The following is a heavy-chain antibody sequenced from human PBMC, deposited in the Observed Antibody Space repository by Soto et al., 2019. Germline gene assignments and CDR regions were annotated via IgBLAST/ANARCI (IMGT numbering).Heavy chain of an antibody. Sequence: QLQESGPGLVKPSETLSLTCTVSGGSVNSGSYYWSWIRQSPGKGLEWIGYIYYSGSTNSNPSLKSRVTISLDTSKNQFSLKLSSVTAADTAVYYCARDSSMTYYYGMDVWGQGTMVTVSS. CDR1: GGSVNSGSYY. CDR3: ARDSSMTYYYGMDV. V-gene: IGHV4-61*01. CDR2: IYYSGST. J-gene: IGHJ6*02.